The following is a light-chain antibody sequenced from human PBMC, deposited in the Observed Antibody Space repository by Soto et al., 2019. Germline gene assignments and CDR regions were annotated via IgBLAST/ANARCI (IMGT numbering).Light chain of an antibody. J-gene: IGLJ1*01. Sequence: QSVLTQPPSASGSPGQSVTISCTGTSSDVGGYNYVSWYQQHPGKAPKLMIYEVSKRPSGVPDRFSGSKSGNTASLTVSGLQDEDEADYYCSSYAGSVYVFGTGTTLTVL. V-gene: IGLV2-8*01. CDR2: EVS. CDR1: SSDVGGYNY. CDR3: SSYAGSVYV.